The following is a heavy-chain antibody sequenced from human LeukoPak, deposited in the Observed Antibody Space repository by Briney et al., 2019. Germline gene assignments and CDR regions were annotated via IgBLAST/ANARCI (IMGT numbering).Heavy chain of an antibody. CDR1: EFTFSSYT. CDR2: IYSSGST. V-gene: IGHV3-66*01. J-gene: IGHJ4*02. D-gene: IGHD3-10*01. CDR3: ARDRADTMVRGVITLFDY. Sequence: GGSLRLSCAASEFTFSSYTMNWVRQAPGKGLEWVSVIYSSGSTYYADSVKGRFTISRDNSKNTLYLQMNSLRAEDTAVYYCARDRADTMVRGVITLFDYWGQGTLVTVSS.